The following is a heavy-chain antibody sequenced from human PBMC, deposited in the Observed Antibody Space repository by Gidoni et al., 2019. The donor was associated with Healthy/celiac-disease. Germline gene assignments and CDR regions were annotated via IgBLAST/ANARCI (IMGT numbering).Heavy chain of an antibody. V-gene: IGHV4-39*01. CDR3: ARRVPYSSGWYGTSNEGYFDY. J-gene: IGHJ4*02. CDR2: IYYSGST. D-gene: IGHD6-19*01. Sequence: QLQLQESGPGLVKPSETLSLTCTVSGGSISSSSYYWGWIRQPPGKGLEWIGSIYYSGSTYYNPSLKSRVTISVDTSKNQFSLKLSSVTAADTAVYYCARRVPYSSGWYGTSNEGYFDYWGQGTLVTVSS. CDR1: GGSISSSSYY.